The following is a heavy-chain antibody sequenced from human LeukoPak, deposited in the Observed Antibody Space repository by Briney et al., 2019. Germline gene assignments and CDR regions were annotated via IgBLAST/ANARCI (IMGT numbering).Heavy chain of an antibody. CDR1: GYTFTGYY. J-gene: IGHJ3*02. D-gene: IGHD2-2*01. V-gene: IGHV1-2*02. CDR3: ALSRVPAAGGDAFDI. Sequence: ASVKVSCKASGYTFTGYYMHWVRQAPGQGLEWMGWINPNSGGTNYAQKFQGRVTMTRDTSISTAYMELSRLRSDDTAVYYCALSRVPAAGGDAFDIWGQGTMVTVSS. CDR2: INPNSGGT.